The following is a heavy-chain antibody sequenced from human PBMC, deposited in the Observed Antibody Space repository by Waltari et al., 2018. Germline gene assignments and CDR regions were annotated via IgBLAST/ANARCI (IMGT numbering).Heavy chain of an antibody. CDR2: IKEDGSEK. CDR3: ATTAAVTFHY. CDR1: GFTFSTSW. D-gene: IGHD6-13*01. V-gene: IGHV3-7*01. Sequence: EVQLVESGGGLVQPGGSLRLSCAASGFTFSTSWISWVRQAPGKGRGWVAIIKEDGSEKYYVDSVKGRFTISRDNAKNSLFLQMNSLTAADTAVYYCATTAAVTFHYWGQGTLVTVSS. J-gene: IGHJ4*02.